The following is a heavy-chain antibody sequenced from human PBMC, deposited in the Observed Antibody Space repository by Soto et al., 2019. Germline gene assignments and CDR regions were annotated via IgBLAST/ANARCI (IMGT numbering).Heavy chain of an antibody. CDR2: IRRSGDYT. V-gene: IGHV3-21*01. CDR1: GFSFSTYS. J-gene: IGHJ6*02. D-gene: IGHD1-1*01. CDR3: ARSTSLGGMDV. Sequence: EVQLVESGGGLVMPGGSLRLSCIASGFSFSTYSMNWVRQAPGKGLEWVSSIRRSGDYTYYADSLKGRFTISRDNAKNSLSLQMTSLRAGETAVYYCARSTSLGGMDVWGQGTTVTVSS.